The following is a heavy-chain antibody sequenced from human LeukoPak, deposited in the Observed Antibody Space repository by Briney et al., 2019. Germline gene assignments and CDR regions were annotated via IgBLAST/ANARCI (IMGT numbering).Heavy chain of an antibody. D-gene: IGHD3-9*01. CDR1: GFTFSSYA. CDR3: AKDREGLRYFDWTDKGSPFDY. J-gene: IGHJ4*02. Sequence: GGSLRLSCAASGFTFSSYAMSWVRQAPGKGLEWVSAISGSGGSTYYADSVKGRFTISRDNSKNTLYLQMNSLRAEDTAVYYCAKDREGLRYFDWTDKGSPFDYWGQGTLVTVSS. CDR2: ISGSGGST. V-gene: IGHV3-23*01.